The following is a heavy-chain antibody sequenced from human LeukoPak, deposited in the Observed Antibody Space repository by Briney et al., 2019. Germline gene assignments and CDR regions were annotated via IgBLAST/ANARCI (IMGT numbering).Heavy chain of an antibody. CDR1: GYTFTSYA. Sequence: ASVKVSCKASGYTFTSYAMHWVRQAPGQRLEWMGWINAGNGNTKYSQKFQGRVTITRDTSASTDYMELSSLRSEDTAVYYCARIGRSCYFDYWGQGTLVTVSS. CDR2: INAGNGNT. V-gene: IGHV1-3*01. J-gene: IGHJ4*02. D-gene: IGHD2-15*01. CDR3: ARIGRSCYFDY.